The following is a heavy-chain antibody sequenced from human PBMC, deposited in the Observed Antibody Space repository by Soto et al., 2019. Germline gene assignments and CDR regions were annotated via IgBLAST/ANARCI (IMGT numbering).Heavy chain of an antibody. V-gene: IGHV5-51*01. CDR2: IYPGGSDT. CDR3: ARTAGGSGRYYSSFVY. CDR1: GYSFTSYW. D-gene: IGHD3-10*01. Sequence: PGESLKISCKGSGYSFTSYWIGWVGQMPGKGLEWMGIIYPGGSDTRYSPSFQGQVPISADMSSSTAYLLWSSLKASDTAMYYCARTAGGSGRYYSSFVYWGQGTLVTVSS. J-gene: IGHJ4*02.